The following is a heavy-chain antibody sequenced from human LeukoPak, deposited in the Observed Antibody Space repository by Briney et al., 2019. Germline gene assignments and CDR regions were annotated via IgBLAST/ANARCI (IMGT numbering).Heavy chain of an antibody. J-gene: IGHJ4*02. CDR2: INNVGSHI. D-gene: IGHD1-26*01. CDR1: GFTHSSSA. Sequence: GGSLRLSCAASGFTHSSSAMNWVRQAPGKGLEWVSSINNVGSHIYYAGSVKGRFTISRDNTKNSLYLQMNSLRAEDTAVYYCSRDPTYYLRYGYFDYWGQGALVTVSS. CDR3: SRDPTYYLRYGYFDY. V-gene: IGHV3-21*01.